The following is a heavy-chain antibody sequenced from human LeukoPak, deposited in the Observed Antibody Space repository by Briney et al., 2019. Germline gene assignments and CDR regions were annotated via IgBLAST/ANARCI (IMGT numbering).Heavy chain of an antibody. Sequence: GGSLRLSCAASGFTVSNNYMSWVRQAPGQGLEWVSVIYRNGSTYYADSVQGRFAISRDNSKNTLYLQMNSLRVEDTAVYFCARDPNGDYIGTFDMWGRGTMVSVSS. V-gene: IGHV3-53*01. CDR3: ARDPNGDYIGTFDM. CDR1: GFTVSNNY. J-gene: IGHJ3*02. D-gene: IGHD4-17*01. CDR2: IYRNGST.